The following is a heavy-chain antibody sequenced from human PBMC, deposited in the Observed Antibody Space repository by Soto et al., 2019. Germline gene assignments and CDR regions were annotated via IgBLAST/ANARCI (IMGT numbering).Heavy chain of an antibody. Sequence: SETLSLTCTVSGGSISSYYWSWIRQPPGKGLEWIGYIYYSGSTNYNPSLKSRVTISVDTSKNQFSLKLSSETAADTAVYYCARAQYCSSTSCYPFDYWGQGTLVTVSS. J-gene: IGHJ4*02. CDR1: GGSISSYY. CDR2: IYYSGST. V-gene: IGHV4-59*01. D-gene: IGHD2-2*01. CDR3: ARAQYCSSTSCYPFDY.